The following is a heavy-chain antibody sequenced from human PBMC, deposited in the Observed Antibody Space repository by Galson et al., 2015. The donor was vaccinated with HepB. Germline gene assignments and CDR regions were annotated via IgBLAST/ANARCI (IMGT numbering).Heavy chain of an antibody. CDR1: GFTFSSYA. V-gene: IGHV3-30-3*01. D-gene: IGHD6-6*01. Sequence: SLRLSCAASGFTFSSYAMHWVRQAPGKGLEWVAVISYDGSNKYYADSVKGRFTISRDNSKNTLYLQMNSLRAEDTAVYYCARESSSSSLDYWGQGTLVTVSS. CDR2: ISYDGSNK. J-gene: IGHJ4*02. CDR3: ARESSSSSLDY.